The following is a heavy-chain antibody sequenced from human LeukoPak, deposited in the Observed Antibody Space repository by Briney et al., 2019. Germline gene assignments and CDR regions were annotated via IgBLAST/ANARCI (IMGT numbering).Heavy chain of an antibody. J-gene: IGHJ4*02. CDR1: GDSISSGSYY. Sequence: PSETLSLTCTVSGDSISSGSYYWSWVRQSAGKGLEWIGRVHITGDTKYNPSLKSRVTISEDTFKNQFSLKLSSVTAADTAVYYCARGREWELLSFWGQGTLVTVSS. V-gene: IGHV4-61*02. D-gene: IGHD1-26*01. CDR2: VHITGDT. CDR3: ARGREWELLSF.